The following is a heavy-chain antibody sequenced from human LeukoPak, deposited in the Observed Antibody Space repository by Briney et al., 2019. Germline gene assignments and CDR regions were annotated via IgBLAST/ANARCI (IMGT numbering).Heavy chain of an antibody. Sequence: SETLSLTCTVSGGSISSYYWSWIRQPPGKGLEWIGYIYYSGSTNHNPSLKSRVTISVDTSKNQFSLKLSSVTAADTAVYYCARLGSPVVYYYYGMDVWGQGTTVTVSS. CDR2: IYYSGST. CDR3: ARLGSPVVYYYYGMDV. D-gene: IGHD2-15*01. CDR1: GGSISSYY. J-gene: IGHJ6*02. V-gene: IGHV4-59*08.